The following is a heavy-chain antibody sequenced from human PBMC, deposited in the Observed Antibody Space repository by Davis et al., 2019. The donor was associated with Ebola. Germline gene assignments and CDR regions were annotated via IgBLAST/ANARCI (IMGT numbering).Heavy chain of an antibody. CDR3: ARGRWLQSYYFDY. V-gene: IGHV3-53*04. CDR2: IYSGGST. D-gene: IGHD5-24*01. Sequence: GESLKISCAASGFTVSSNYMSWVRQAPGKGLEWVSVIYSGGSTYYADSVKGRFTISRHNSKNTLYLQMNSLRAEDTAVYYCARGRWLQSYYFDYWGQGTLVTVSS. J-gene: IGHJ4*02. CDR1: GFTVSSNY.